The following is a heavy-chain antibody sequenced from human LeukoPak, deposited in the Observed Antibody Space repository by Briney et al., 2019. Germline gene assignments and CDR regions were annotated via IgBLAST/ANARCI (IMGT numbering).Heavy chain of an antibody. J-gene: IGHJ4*02. CDR2: INPKSGGT. CDR3: AREEVDYGATFAH. Sequence: ASVKVSCKASGYTFTGYYIHWVRQAPGQGLEWMGWINPKSGGTDFAQKFQGRVTMTRDTSISTAYMELSRLRSDDTAVYYCAREEVDYGATFAHWSQGTLVTVSS. V-gene: IGHV1-2*02. D-gene: IGHD4-17*01. CDR1: GYTFTGYY.